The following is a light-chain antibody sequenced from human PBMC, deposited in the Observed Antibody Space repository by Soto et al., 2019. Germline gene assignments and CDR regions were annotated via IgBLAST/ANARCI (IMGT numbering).Light chain of an antibody. J-gene: IGLJ1*01. CDR3: QSYDSSLSVSV. Sequence: SALPQPPSVSGAPGQRVTISCTGSSSNIGAGYDVHWYQQLPGTAPKLLIYGNSNRPSGVPDRFSGSKSGTSAPLAITGLQAEDEADYYCQSYDSSLSVSVFGTGTKVTVL. CDR2: GNS. CDR1: SSNIGAGYD. V-gene: IGLV1-40*01.